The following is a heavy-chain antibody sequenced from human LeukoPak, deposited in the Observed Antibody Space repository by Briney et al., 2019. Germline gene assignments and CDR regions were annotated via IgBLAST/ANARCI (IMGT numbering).Heavy chain of an antibody. D-gene: IGHD3-22*01. Sequence: SVKVSCKASGCTFSSYAISWVRQAPGQGLEWMGRIIPILGIANYAQKFQGRVTITADKSTSTAYMELSSLRSEDTAVYYCASKKYYYDSSGYHDAFDIWGQGTMVTVSS. CDR2: IIPILGIA. J-gene: IGHJ3*02. CDR3: ASKKYYYDSSGYHDAFDI. CDR1: GCTFSSYA. V-gene: IGHV1-69*04.